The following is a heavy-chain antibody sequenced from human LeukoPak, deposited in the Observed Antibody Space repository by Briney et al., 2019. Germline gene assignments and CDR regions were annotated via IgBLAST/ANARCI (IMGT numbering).Heavy chain of an antibody. D-gene: IGHD6-19*01. Sequence: GGSLRLSCAASGFTFNSYSMNWVRQAPGKGLEWVSAISGSGGSTYYADSVKGRFTISRDNSKNTVYLQMNSLRAEDTAVYYCAKTTIGYSSGRYPGWPVDYWGQGTLVTVSS. J-gene: IGHJ4*02. CDR2: ISGSGGST. CDR1: GFTFNSYS. CDR3: AKTTIGYSSGRYPGWPVDY. V-gene: IGHV3-23*01.